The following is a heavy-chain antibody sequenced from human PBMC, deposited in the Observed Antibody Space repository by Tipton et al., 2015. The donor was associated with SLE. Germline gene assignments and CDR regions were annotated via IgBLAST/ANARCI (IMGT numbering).Heavy chain of an antibody. CDR3: ANGGGQVDPFDY. D-gene: IGHD1-26*01. CDR2: IYYSGST. V-gene: IGHV4-39*07. J-gene: IGHJ4*02. Sequence: TLSLTCTVSGGSISSSSYYWGWIRQPPGKGLEWIGSIYYSGSTYHNPSLKSRVTISVDTSKNQFSLKLSSVTAADTAVYYCANGGGQVDPFDYWGQGTLVTVSS. CDR1: GGSISSSSYY.